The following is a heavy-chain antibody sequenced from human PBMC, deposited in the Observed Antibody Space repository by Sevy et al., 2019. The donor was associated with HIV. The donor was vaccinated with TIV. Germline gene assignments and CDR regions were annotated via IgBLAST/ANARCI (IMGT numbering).Heavy chain of an antibody. D-gene: IGHD3-22*01. V-gene: IGHV3-23*01. Sequence: GGSLRLSCAASGFTFSSYAMSWVRQAPGKGLEWVSAVGGTGGSTYYADSGKGRFTLSRENSKNTSYLKMNNLRAEDTAVYSCAKDYLDSSGYDDDFDYWGQGTLVTVSS. CDR1: GFTFSSYA. J-gene: IGHJ4*02. CDR3: AKDYLDSSGYDDDFDY. CDR2: VGGTGGST.